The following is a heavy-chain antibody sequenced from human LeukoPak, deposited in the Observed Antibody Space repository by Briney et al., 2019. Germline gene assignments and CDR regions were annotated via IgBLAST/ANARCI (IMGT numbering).Heavy chain of an antibody. J-gene: IGHJ3*02. CDR1: GFTLSSYE. Sequence: GGSLRLSRTVSGFTLSSYEMTWFRQAPGKGLEWVSSIGYSGGDTHYADSVKGRFTISRDNSKNTLYLQLNSLRADDTAVYYCAKRATYYYDSSGDDAFDIWGQGTMVTVSS. D-gene: IGHD3-22*01. CDR3: AKRATYYYDSSGDDAFDI. CDR2: IGYSGGDT. V-gene: IGHV3-23*01.